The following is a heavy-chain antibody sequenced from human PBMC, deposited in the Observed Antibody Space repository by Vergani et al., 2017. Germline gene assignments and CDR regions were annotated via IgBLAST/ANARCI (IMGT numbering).Heavy chain of an antibody. CDR1: GFTFDDYA. CDR2: ISWNSGRI. CDR3: AKGGWNYWFDS. D-gene: IGHD1-1*01. V-gene: IGHV3-9*01. J-gene: IGHJ5*01. Sequence: EVQLVESGGGLVQPGRSLRLSCAASGFTFDDYAMHWVRQAPGKGLEWVSGISWNSGRIGYADSVKGRFTISRDNAKNSLYQQMNILRAEDTTWYYCAKGGWNYWFDSWGQGTLVIVS.